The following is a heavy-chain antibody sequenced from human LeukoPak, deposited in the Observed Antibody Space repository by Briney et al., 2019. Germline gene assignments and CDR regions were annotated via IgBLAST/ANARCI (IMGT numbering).Heavy chain of an antibody. CDR3: AREGYSGSEGKVSGPVDV. CDR1: GFTFSSYW. CDR2: IKQDGSEK. D-gene: IGHD5-12*01. Sequence: GGSLRLSCAASGFTFSSYWMSWVRQAPGKGLEWVANIKQDGSEKYYVDSVKGRFTISRDNAKNSLYLQMNSLRAEDTAVYYCAREGYSGSEGKVSGPVDVWGQGTTVTVSS. V-gene: IGHV3-7*03. J-gene: IGHJ6*02.